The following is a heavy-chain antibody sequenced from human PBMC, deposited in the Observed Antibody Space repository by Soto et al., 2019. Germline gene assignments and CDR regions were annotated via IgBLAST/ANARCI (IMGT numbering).Heavy chain of an antibody. CDR2: INSDDTSS. CDR3: AIGCRWGGHYYFDS. V-gene: IGHV3-74*01. CDR1: GLSVSNYW. D-gene: IGHD3-16*01. Sequence: PGGSLRLSCAASGLSVSNYWMHWVRQTLGKGLVWVSRINSDDTSSSYAASVKGRFTISRDNAKNTLYLQMNSLRAEDTAVYYCAIGCRWGGHYYFDSWGQGTLVTVSS. J-gene: IGHJ4*02.